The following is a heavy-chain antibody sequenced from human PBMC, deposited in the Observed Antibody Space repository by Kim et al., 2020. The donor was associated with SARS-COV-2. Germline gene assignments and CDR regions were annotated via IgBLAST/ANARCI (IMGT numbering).Heavy chain of an antibody. V-gene: IGHV1-46*01. D-gene: IGHD3-22*01. Sequence: ASVKVSCKASGYIFTSYYIHWVRQAPGQGLEWMGIITPSGGGTNYAQKFQGRVTVTRDTFTNTVFMNLSSLRPEDTAVYYFARAYYRGCFDHWGQGTLVT. CDR1: GYIFTSYY. CDR3: ARAYYRGCFDH. CDR2: ITPSGGGT. J-gene: IGHJ4*02.